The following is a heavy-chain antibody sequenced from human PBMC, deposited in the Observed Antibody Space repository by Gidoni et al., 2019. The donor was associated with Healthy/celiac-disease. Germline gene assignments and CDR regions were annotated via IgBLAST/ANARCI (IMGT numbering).Heavy chain of an antibody. CDR3: TRAGHAYYYGSGSYFTPDY. D-gene: IGHD3-10*01. Sequence: EVQLVVSGGGLVQPGRFMRLSCTASGLTFGDYAMSLFRQAPGKGLEWVGFIRSKAYGGTTEYAASVKVRFTISRDDSKSIAYLQMNSLKTEDTAVYYCTRAGHAYYYGSGSYFTPDYWGQGTLVTVSS. CDR2: IRSKAYGGTT. CDR1: GLTFGDYA. V-gene: IGHV3-49*03. J-gene: IGHJ4*02.